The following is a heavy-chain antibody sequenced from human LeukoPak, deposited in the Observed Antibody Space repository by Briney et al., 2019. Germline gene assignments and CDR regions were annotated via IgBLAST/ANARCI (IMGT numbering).Heavy chain of an antibody. D-gene: IGHD2-2*01. Sequence: SQTLSLTCTVSGGSISSGSYYWSWIRQPAGKGLEWIGRIYTSGSTNYNPSLKSRVTISVDTSKNQFSLKLSSVTAADTAVYYCARDEYCSSTSCSPSYMDVWGKGTTVTVSS. CDR1: GGSISSGSYY. CDR3: ARDEYCSSTSCSPSYMDV. V-gene: IGHV4-61*02. CDR2: IYTSGST. J-gene: IGHJ6*03.